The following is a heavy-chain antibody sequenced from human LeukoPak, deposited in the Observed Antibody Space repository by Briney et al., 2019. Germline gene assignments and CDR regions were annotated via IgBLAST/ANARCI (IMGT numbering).Heavy chain of an antibody. D-gene: IGHD6-19*01. CDR1: GGSFSGYY. CDR3: ARVFYGRGWSSLYYYYYYMDV. V-gene: IGHV4-34*01. Sequence: SETLSLTCAVYGGSFSGYYWTWIRQPPGKGLEWIGDINHSVSTNYNPSLKSRVTISVDTSKNQFSLKLSSVTAADTAVYYCARVFYGRGWSSLYYYYYYMDVWGKGTTVTVSS. J-gene: IGHJ6*03. CDR2: INHSVST.